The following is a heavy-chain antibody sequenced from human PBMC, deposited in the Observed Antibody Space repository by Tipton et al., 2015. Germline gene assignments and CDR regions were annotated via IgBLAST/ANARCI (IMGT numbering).Heavy chain of an antibody. CDR3: ARDGYNSNYFDY. CDR1: GGAITSDGFY. D-gene: IGHD5-24*01. V-gene: IGHV4-31*03. Sequence: TLSFTCTVSGGAITSDGFYWSWIRQHPGKGLEWIGYIFYTGSTYYNPSLKSRATLSVDTSKNQFSLKLSSVTAADTAVYYCARDGYNSNYFDYWGQGTLVTVSS. J-gene: IGHJ4*02. CDR2: IFYTGST.